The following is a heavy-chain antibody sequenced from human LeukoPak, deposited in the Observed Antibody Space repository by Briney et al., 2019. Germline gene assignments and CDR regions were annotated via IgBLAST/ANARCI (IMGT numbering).Heavy chain of an antibody. J-gene: IGHJ3*02. V-gene: IGHV3-30*03. CDR2: ISYDGSNK. CDR3: ATGRAFDI. D-gene: IGHD3-10*01. Sequence: GGSLRLSCAASGFTFSSYGMHWVRQAPGKGLEWVAVISYDGSNKYYADSVKGRFTISRDNSKSTLYLQMNSLRAEDTAVYYCATGRAFDIWGQGTMVTVSS. CDR1: GFTFSSYG.